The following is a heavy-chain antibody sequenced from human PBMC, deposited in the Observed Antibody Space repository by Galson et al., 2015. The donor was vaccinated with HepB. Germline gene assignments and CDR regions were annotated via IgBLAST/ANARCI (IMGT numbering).Heavy chain of an antibody. Sequence: SLRLSCAASGFTFNSYWMHWVRQAPGKGLIWVSRINSDGSSTTYADSEQGRFTISRDNAKNTLYLQMSSLRAEDTAVYYCARQNYGLGVWGQGTTVTVSS. CDR2: INSDGSST. CDR1: GFTFNSYW. J-gene: IGHJ6*02. V-gene: IGHV3-74*01. CDR3: ARQNYGLGV.